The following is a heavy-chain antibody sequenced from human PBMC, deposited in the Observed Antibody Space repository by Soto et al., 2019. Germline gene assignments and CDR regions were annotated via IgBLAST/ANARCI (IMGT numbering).Heavy chain of an antibody. Sequence: ASVKVSCKASGGTFSSYAISWVRQAPGQGLEWMGGIIPIFGTANYAQKFQGRVTITADKSTSTAYMELSSLRSEDTAVYYCARAGDIVATITHYYYYGMDVWGQGTTVTSP. D-gene: IGHD5-12*01. J-gene: IGHJ6*02. CDR3: ARAGDIVATITHYYYYGMDV. CDR1: GGTFSSYA. CDR2: IIPIFGTA. V-gene: IGHV1-69*06.